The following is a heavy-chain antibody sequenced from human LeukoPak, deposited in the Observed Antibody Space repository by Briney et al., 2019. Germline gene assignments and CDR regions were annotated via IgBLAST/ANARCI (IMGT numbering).Heavy chain of an antibody. J-gene: IGHJ3*02. D-gene: IGHD3-10*01. V-gene: IGHV4-59*01. Sequence: SETLSLTCAVYGGSFSGYYWSWIRQPPGKGLEWIGYIYYSGSTNYNPSLKSRVTISVDTSKNQFSLKLSSVTAADTAVYYCARLSVRGVIPDAFDIWGQGTMVTVSS. CDR3: ARLSVRGVIPDAFDI. CDR1: GGSFSGYY. CDR2: IYYSGST.